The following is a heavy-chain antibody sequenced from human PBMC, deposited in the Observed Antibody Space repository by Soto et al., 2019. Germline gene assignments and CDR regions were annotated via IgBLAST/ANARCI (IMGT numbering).Heavy chain of an antibody. D-gene: IGHD5-18*01. V-gene: IGHV5-10-1*01. Sequence: PGESLKISCQGSGYSFTNYWISWVRQMPGKGLEWMGRIDPSDSYTKYSPSFQGHVTMSADKSISTAYLEWSSLKASDAAMYYCARLVVDGYSYGFSDYYGMDVWGQGTTVTVSS. CDR1: GYSFTNYW. CDR3: ARLVVDGYSYGFSDYYGMDV. CDR2: IDPSDSYT. J-gene: IGHJ6*02.